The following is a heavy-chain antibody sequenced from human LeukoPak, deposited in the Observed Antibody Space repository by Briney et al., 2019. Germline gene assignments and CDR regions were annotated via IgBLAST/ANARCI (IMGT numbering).Heavy chain of an antibody. D-gene: IGHD1-26*01. CDR3: ARDRNSGSYLDYYYYIDV. J-gene: IGHJ6*03. CDR1: GGSINSGGYY. CDR2: IYYSGST. V-gene: IGHV4-31*03. Sequence: SETLSLTCTASGGSINSGGYYWTWIRQHPGKGLEWIGYIYYSGSTYYNPSLKSRLTISLDMSKNQFSLRLSSVTAADTAVYYCARDRNSGSYLDYYYYIDVWGKGTTVTVSS.